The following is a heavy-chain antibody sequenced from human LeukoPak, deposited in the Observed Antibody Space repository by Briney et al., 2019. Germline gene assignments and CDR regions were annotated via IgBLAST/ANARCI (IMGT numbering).Heavy chain of an antibody. CDR3: AKEGGYYYDSSGHYYDY. D-gene: IGHD3-22*01. V-gene: IGHV3-9*01. CDR1: VFTFDDYA. Sequence: GGSLRLSCAASVFTFDDYAMHWVRHAPGKGLEWVSGICWNSGSIGYTDSVRGRFTISRDNAKNSLYLQMNSLRAEDTALYYCAKEGGYYYDSSGHYYDYWGQGTLVTVSS. CDR2: ICWNSGSI. J-gene: IGHJ4*02.